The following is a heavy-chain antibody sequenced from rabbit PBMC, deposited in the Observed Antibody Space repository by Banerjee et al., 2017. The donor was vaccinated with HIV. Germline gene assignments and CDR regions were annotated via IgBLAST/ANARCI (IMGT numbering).Heavy chain of an antibody. CDR3: ARDLAAVIGWNFGL. V-gene: IGHV1S45*01. CDR2: IYNGDGST. Sequence: QEQLEESGGDLVKPEGSLTLTCTASGFSFSNKYVMCWVRQAPGKGLEWIGSIYNGDGSTYYASWAKGRFTISKTSSTTVTLQMTSLTAADTATYFCARDLAAVIGWNFGLWGPGTLVTVS. D-gene: IGHD1-1*01. J-gene: IGHJ4*01. CDR1: GFSFSNKYV.